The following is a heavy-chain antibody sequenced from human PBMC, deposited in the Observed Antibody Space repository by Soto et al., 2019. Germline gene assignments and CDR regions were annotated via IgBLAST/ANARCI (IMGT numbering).Heavy chain of an antibody. Sequence: QVQLVQSGAEVKKPGSSVKVSCEASGATLNTFINYGITWVRQAPGQGLEWMGGIIPVFGSAHYAQKFQGRVTISADESTRTAYMELSSLRSDDTAVYYWARGAATKIVVVMYDAFEIWGQGTMVTVSS. J-gene: IGHJ3*02. CDR2: IIPVFGSA. V-gene: IGHV1-69*12. D-gene: IGHD3-22*01. CDR1: GATLNTFINYG. CDR3: ARGAATKIVVVMYDAFEI.